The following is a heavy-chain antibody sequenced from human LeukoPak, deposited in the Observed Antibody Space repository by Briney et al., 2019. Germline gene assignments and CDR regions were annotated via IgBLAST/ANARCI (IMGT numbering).Heavy chain of an antibody. J-gene: IGHJ4*02. V-gene: IGHV3-23*01. D-gene: IGHD2-21*02. CDR2: ISGSGGST. CDR1: GFTFSSYA. CDR3: AKNPLAYCGGVCYYYFDY. Sequence: GGSLRLSCAASGFTFSSYAMSWVRQAPGKGLEWVSAISGSGGSTYYADSVKGRFTISRDNSKNTLYLQMNSLRAEDTAVYYCAKNPLAYCGGVCYYYFDYWGQGTLVTVSS.